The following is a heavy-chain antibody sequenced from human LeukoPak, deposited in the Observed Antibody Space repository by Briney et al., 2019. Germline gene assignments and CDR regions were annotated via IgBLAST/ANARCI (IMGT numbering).Heavy chain of an antibody. CDR2: ISAHNGNT. D-gene: IGHD3-9*01. CDR3: ARERLGVSYGMDV. Sequence: ASVKVSCKTSGYTFTNYGISWVRRAPGQGLEWMGWISAHNGNTYYAQKFQDRVTMTTDTSTSTAYMEVRSLRSDDTAVYYCARERLGVSYGMDVWGQGTTVIVSS. V-gene: IGHV1-18*01. J-gene: IGHJ6*02. CDR1: GYTFTNYG.